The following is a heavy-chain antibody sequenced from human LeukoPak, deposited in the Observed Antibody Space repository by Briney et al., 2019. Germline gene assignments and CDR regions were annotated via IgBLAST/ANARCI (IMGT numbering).Heavy chain of an antibody. V-gene: IGHV3-21*01. CDR1: GFTVSSNY. J-gene: IGHJ6*04. D-gene: IGHD2-2*01. Sequence: GGSLRLSCAASGFTVSSNYMSWVRQAPGKGLEWVSSISSRSTYIYHADSVKGRFTISRDNAKNSLFLQMNSLRAEDTAVYFCAKSTRAVMAMLDVWGKGTTVTVSS. CDR3: AKSTRAVMAMLDV. CDR2: ISSRSTYI.